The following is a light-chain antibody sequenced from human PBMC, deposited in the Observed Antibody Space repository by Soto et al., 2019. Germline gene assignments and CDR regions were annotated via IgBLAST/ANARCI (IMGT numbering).Light chain of an antibody. CDR1: SSCVGGYNY. Sequence: LTQPLSLPGSPGQSVTIFCTGTSSCVGGYNYVSWYQQHPGIAPKLMIYDVSKRPSWVPDRFSGSKSGNTASLTISGLQAEDEADYYCCSYAGSFPYVFGTGT. V-gene: IGLV2-11*01. J-gene: IGLJ1*01. CDR3: CSYAGSFPYV. CDR2: DVS.